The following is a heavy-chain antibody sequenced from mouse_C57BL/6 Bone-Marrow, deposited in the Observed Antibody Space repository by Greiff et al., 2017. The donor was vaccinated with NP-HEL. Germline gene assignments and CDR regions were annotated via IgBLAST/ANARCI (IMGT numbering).Heavy chain of an antibody. CDR2: ISYDGSN. J-gene: IGHJ1*03. CDR1: GYSITSGYY. V-gene: IGHV3-6*01. CDR3: ARMPSNFDV. Sequence: DVKLQESGPGLVKPSQSLSLTCSVTGYSITSGYYWNWIRQFPGNKLEWMGYISYDGSNNYNPSLKNRISITRDTSKNQFFLKLNSVTTEDTATYYCARMPSNFDVWGTGTTVTVSS.